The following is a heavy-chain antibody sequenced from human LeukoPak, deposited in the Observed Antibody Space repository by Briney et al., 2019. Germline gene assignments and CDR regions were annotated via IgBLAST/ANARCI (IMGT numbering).Heavy chain of an antibody. Sequence: PGTSLRLSCAASGSTFGDYGMHWVRQVPGKGLEWVSGLGWNSRPEDYADSVKGRFTISRDNAKSSLYLQMNSLRADDTALYYCVKRGGSDWYFDIWGRGTLVTVSS. CDR3: VKRGGSDWYFDI. V-gene: IGHV3-9*01. J-gene: IGHJ2*01. CDR2: LGWNSRPE. CDR1: GSTFGDYG.